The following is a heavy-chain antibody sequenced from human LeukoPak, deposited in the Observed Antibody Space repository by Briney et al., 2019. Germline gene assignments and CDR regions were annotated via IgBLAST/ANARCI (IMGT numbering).Heavy chain of an antibody. D-gene: IGHD3-9*01. V-gene: IGHV3-30*02. Sequence: PGGSLRLSCAASGFTFSSYSMNWVRQAPGKGLEWVAFIRYDGNYKFDAESVKGRFTISRDNSKNTVFLQMNSLRVEDTAVYYCARAQTGDYWGQGTLVTVSS. CDR3: ARAQTGDY. J-gene: IGHJ4*02. CDR1: GFTFSSYS. CDR2: IRYDGNYK.